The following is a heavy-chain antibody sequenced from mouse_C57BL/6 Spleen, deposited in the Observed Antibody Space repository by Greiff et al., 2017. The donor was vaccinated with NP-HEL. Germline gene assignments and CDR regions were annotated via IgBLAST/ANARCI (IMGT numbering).Heavy chain of an antibody. CDR1: GYTFTSYW. J-gene: IGHJ2*01. CDR2: IYPGSGST. Sequence: QVQLQQPGAELVKPGASVKMSCKASGYTFTSYWITWVKQRPGQGLEWIGDIYPGSGSTNYNEKFKGKATLTVDTASSTAYMELSSLTSEDSAVDYCAKEGDGTVAFDYGGQGTTLTVSS. D-gene: IGHD1-1*01. CDR3: AKEGDGTVAFDY. V-gene: IGHV1-55*01.